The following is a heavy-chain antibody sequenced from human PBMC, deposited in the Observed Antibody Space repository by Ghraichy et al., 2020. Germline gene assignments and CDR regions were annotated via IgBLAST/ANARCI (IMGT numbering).Heavy chain of an antibody. D-gene: IGHD1-26*01. J-gene: IGHJ6*02. Sequence: GGSLRLSCAASGFTFSNAWMNWVRQAPGKGLEWVGRIKSKTDGGTTDYAAPVKGRFTISRDDSKNTLYLQMNSLKTEDTAVYYCTASYDYYYYYGMDVWGQGTTVTVSS. CDR2: IKSKTDGGTT. V-gene: IGHV3-15*07. CDR1: GFTFSNAW. CDR3: TASYDYYYYYGMDV.